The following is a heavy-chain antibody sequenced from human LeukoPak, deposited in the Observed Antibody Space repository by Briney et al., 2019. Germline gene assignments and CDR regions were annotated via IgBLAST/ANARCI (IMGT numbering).Heavy chain of an antibody. CDR3: AKTAREWELLGGFD. J-gene: IGHJ3*01. Sequence: PGGSLRLSCTASGFTFSSYAMTWVRQAPGKGLEWVSAISGSDSRTYYADSVKGRFTISRDNSKNTIYLQMKTLRLEDTAVYYCAKTAREWELLGGFDWGQGTTVVVSS. V-gene: IGHV3-23*01. CDR1: GFTFSSYA. CDR2: ISGSDSRT. D-gene: IGHD1-26*01.